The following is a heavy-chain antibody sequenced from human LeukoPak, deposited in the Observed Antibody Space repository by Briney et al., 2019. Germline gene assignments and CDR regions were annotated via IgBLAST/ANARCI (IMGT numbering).Heavy chain of an antibody. CDR3: ARWTPGSWYPGFGY. V-gene: IGHV4-59*01. CDR1: GGSISNYY. Sequence: SEALSLTCTVSGGSISNYYWSWIRQSAGKGLEWIGYVSHSDFNKSNGDITNYNPSLESRITTSRDTSKNQFSLKLSSMTAADTAVYYCARWTPGSWYPGFGYWGQGTLVTVSS. J-gene: IGHJ4*02. D-gene: IGHD6-13*01. CDR2: VSHSDFNKSNGDIT.